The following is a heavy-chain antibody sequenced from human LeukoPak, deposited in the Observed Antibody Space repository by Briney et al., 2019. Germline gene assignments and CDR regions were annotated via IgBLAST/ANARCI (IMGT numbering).Heavy chain of an antibody. CDR3: ANVVTATPSDAFDI. Sequence: GGSVRLSCAASVFSFSRYSISWVRQAPWKGLEWVSAISGNTGSTYYADSVKGRFTISRDNSKNTLYLQMNSLRAEDTAIYYCANVVTATPSDAFDIWGQGTMVTVSS. D-gene: IGHD2-21*02. J-gene: IGHJ3*02. CDR2: ISGNTGST. CDR1: VFSFSRYS. V-gene: IGHV3-23*01.